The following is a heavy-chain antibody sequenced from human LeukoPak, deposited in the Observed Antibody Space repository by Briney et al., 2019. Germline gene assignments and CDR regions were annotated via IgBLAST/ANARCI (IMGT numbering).Heavy chain of an antibody. Sequence: GGSLRLSCAASGFTFSSYGMSWVRQAPGKGLEWVSAISGSGGSTYYADSVKGRFTISRDNAKNSLYLQMNSLRAEDTAVYYCARDRLGFGELLPLDYWGQGTLVTVSS. J-gene: IGHJ4*02. D-gene: IGHD3-10*01. CDR2: ISGSGGST. CDR3: ARDRLGFGELLPLDY. CDR1: GFTFSSYG. V-gene: IGHV3-23*01.